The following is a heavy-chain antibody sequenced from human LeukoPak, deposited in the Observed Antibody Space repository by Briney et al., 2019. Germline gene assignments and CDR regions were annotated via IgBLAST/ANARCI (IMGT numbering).Heavy chain of an antibody. Sequence: ASVRVSCKASGGTFSSYAISWVRQAPGQGLEWMGGIIPIFGTANYAQKFQGRVTITADESTSTAYMELSSLRSEDTAVYYCARDSPYGDYGGYNWFDPWGQGTLVTVSS. D-gene: IGHD4-17*01. CDR1: GGTFSSYA. CDR3: ARDSPYGDYGGYNWFDP. J-gene: IGHJ5*02. V-gene: IGHV1-69*13. CDR2: IIPIFGTA.